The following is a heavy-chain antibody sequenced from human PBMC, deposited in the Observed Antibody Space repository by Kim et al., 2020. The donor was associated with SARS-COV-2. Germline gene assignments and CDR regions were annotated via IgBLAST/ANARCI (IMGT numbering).Heavy chain of an antibody. CDR2: ISSTSDTT. CDR1: GFTFSTFA. J-gene: IGHJ4*02. D-gene: IGHD5-12*01. V-gene: IGHV3-64*01. Sequence: GGSLRLSCAASGFTFSTFAMHWVRQAPGKGLEYVSAISSTSDTTHYAQSMKGRVTISRDNSKNMLYLHMDDLRGQDMGVYYCARAPGYNRFLDYWGQGTL. CDR3: ARAPGYNRFLDY.